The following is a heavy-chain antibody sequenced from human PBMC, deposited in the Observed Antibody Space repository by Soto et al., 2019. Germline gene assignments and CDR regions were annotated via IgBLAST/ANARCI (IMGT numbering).Heavy chain of an antibody. J-gene: IGHJ6*02. CDR1: GYTFTSYG. CDR2: ISAYNGNT. D-gene: IGHD3-10*01. CDR3: ARDAGRTYYYYSGMDV. V-gene: IGHV1-18*04. Sequence: ASVKVSCKASGYTFTSYGISWVRQAPGQGLEWMGWISAYNGNTNYAQKLQGRVTMTTDTSTSTAYMELRSLRSDDTAVYYCARDAGRTYYYYSGMDVWGQGTTVTVYS.